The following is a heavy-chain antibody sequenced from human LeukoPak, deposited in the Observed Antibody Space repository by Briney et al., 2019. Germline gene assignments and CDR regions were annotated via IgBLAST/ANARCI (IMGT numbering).Heavy chain of an antibody. D-gene: IGHD4-11*01. CDR1: GFTFSSYS. CDR3: ARDRSSYDYSNYVLGY. CDR2: ISSSSSYI. Sequence: GGSLRLSCAASGFTFSSYSMNWVRQAPGKGLEWVSSISSSSSYIYYADSVKGRFTISRDNAKNSLYLQMNSLRAEDTAVYYCARDRSSYDYSNYVLGYWGQGTLVTVSS. V-gene: IGHV3-21*01. J-gene: IGHJ4*02.